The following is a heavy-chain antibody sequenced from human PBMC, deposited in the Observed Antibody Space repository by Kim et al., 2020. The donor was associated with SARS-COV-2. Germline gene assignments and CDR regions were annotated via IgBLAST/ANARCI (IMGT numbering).Heavy chain of an antibody. J-gene: IGHJ5*02. D-gene: IGHD2-15*01. CDR3: AKMGAVVAAMGDNWFDP. CDR2: ISGSGGST. Sequence: GGSLRLSCAASGFTFSSYAMSWVRQAPGKGLEWVSAISGSGGSTYYADSVKGRFTISRDNSKNTLYLQMNSLRAEDTAVYYCAKMGAVVAAMGDNWFDPWGQGNLVTVSS. V-gene: IGHV3-23*01. CDR1: GFTFSSYA.